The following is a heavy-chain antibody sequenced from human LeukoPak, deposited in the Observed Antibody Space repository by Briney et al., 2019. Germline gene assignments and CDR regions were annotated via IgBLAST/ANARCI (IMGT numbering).Heavy chain of an antibody. CDR2: IYHNGNT. D-gene: IGHD5-18*01. Sequence: PSETLSLTCAVSGGSISSGGYSWSWIRQPPGKGLEWIGYIYHNGNTYYSPSLKSRVTISVDRSKNQLSLKLSSVTAADTAMYYCTSGGYSYGFDYWGQGTLVTVSS. V-gene: IGHV4-30-2*01. J-gene: IGHJ4*02. CDR3: TSGGYSYGFDY. CDR1: GGSISSGGYS.